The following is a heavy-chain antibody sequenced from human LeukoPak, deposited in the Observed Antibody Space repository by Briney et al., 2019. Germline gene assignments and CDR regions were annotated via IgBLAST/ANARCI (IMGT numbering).Heavy chain of an antibody. D-gene: IGHD2/OR15-2a*01. J-gene: IGHJ4*02. CDR1: GFRFSDYA. Sequence: GESLTLSCAVSGFRFSDYAMHWVRQAPWKGLEWLSSISHDSDSMFYADSVRDRFIISRDNAQKTLFLQMSSLGGEDTAVYYCAKSSFSDFDYWGQGTLVTVSS. V-gene: IGHV3-21*01. CDR3: AKSSFSDFDY. CDR2: ISHDSDSM.